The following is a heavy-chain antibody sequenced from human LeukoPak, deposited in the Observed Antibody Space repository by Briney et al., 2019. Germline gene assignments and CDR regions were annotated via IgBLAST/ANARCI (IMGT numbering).Heavy chain of an antibody. CDR3: AKKESRYCSSTSCLIGMDV. Sequence: QTGGSLRLSCAASGFTFSNYAMSWVRQAPGNGLEWVSAISGSGGSTYYADSVKGRFTISRDNSKNTLYLQMNSLRAEDTAVYYCAKKESRYCSSTSCLIGMDVWGQGTTVTVSS. V-gene: IGHV3-23*01. CDR1: GFTFSNYA. J-gene: IGHJ6*02. D-gene: IGHD2-2*01. CDR2: ISGSGGST.